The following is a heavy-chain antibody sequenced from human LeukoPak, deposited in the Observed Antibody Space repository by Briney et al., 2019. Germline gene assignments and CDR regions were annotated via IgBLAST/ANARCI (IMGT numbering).Heavy chain of an antibody. CDR3: ARGGVGAIDY. V-gene: IGHV3-48*01. CDR1: GFTFSSYS. J-gene: IGHJ4*02. CDR2: ISSSSSTI. D-gene: IGHD1-26*01. Sequence: GGSLRLSCAASGFTFSSYSMNWVRQAPGKGLEWVSYISSSSSTIYYADSVKGRFTISRDNAKNSLYLQMNSLRAEDTAVYYCARGGVGAIDYWGQGTLVTVSS.